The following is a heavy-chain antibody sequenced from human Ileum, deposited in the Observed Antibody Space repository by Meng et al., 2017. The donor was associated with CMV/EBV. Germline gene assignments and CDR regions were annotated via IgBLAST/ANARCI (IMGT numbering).Heavy chain of an antibody. Sequence: CAASGFTFRSYAMSWVRQAPGKGLEWVSTISGSGGSTYYADSVKGRFTISRDNSKNTLFLQTNSLRAEDTAVYYCATGGVVITIFDNWGQGTLVTVSS. J-gene: IGHJ4*02. CDR1: GFTFRSYA. V-gene: IGHV3-23*01. CDR3: ATGGVVITIFDN. CDR2: ISGSGGST. D-gene: IGHD3-3*01.